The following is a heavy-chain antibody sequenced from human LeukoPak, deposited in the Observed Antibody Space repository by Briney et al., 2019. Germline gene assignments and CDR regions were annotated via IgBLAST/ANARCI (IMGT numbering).Heavy chain of an antibody. V-gene: IGHV3-23*01. CDR3: AKDVVVVAATTTCFDY. CDR2: ISGSGGST. D-gene: IGHD2-15*01. CDR1: GFTFSSYA. Sequence: GGSLRLSCAASGFTFSSYAMSWVRQAPGKGLEWVSAISGSGGSTYYADSVKGRFTISRDNSKNTLYLQMNSLRAEDTAVYYCAKDVVVVAATTTCFDYWGQGTLVTVSS. J-gene: IGHJ4*02.